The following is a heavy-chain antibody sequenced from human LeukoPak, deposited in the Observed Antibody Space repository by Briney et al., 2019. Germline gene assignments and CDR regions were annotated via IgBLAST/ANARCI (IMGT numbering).Heavy chain of an antibody. CDR2: ISYGGSNK. Sequence: PGRSLRLSCAASGFTFSSYAMNWVRQAPGKGLEWVSAISYGGSNKYYADSVKGRFTISRDNSKNTLYLQMNSLRAEDTAVNYCAKGVEKGYWGQGTLVTVSS. CDR3: AKGVEKGY. D-gene: IGHD1-1*01. CDR1: GFTFSSYA. J-gene: IGHJ4*02. V-gene: IGHV3-30*04.